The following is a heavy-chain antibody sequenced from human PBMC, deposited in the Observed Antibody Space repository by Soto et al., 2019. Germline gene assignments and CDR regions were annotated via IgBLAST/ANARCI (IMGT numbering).Heavy chain of an antibody. CDR2: IYYSGST. D-gene: IGHD3-22*01. CDR3: ARTGGSSGYSFDY. J-gene: IGHJ4*02. V-gene: IGHV4-30-4*01. Sequence: QVQLQESGPGLVKPSQTLSLTCTVSGGSISSGDYYWSWIRQPPGKGLEWIGYIYYSGSTYYNPSLKSRVIISVDTSKNQFSLKLSSVTAADTAVYYCARTGGSSGYSFDYWGQGTLVTVSS. CDR1: GGSISSGDYY.